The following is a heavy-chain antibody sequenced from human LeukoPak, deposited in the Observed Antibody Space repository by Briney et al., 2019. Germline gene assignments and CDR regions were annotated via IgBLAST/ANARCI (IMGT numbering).Heavy chain of an antibody. Sequence: ASVKVSCKASGYTFTSYGISWVRQAPGQGLEWMGWISAYNGNTDYAQKLQGRVTMTTDTSTSTAYMELRSLRSDDTAVYYCARDGYSSSWYYFDYWGQGTLVTVSS. CDR2: ISAYNGNT. CDR1: GYTFTSYG. V-gene: IGHV1-18*01. D-gene: IGHD6-13*01. J-gene: IGHJ4*02. CDR3: ARDGYSSSWYYFDY.